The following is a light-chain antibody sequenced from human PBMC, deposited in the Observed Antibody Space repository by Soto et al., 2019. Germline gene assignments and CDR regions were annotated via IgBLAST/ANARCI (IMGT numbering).Light chain of an antibody. CDR3: SSYTNINTRACV. V-gene: IGLV2-14*01. CDR2: EVN. CDR1: SSDVGSYNY. Sequence: QSALTQPASVSGSPGQSITISCTGTSSDVGSYNYVSWYQQHPDKAPKLLIYEVNHRPSGISNRFSGSKSGNTASLTISGLQPDDEADYYCSSYTNINTRACVFGTGTKLTVL. J-gene: IGLJ1*01.